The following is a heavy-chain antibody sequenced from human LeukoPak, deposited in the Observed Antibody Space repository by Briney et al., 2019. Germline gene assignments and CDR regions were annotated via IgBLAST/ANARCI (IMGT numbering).Heavy chain of an antibody. V-gene: IGHV4-30-2*01. CDR3: ARVERGKGFDY. CDR1: GGSISSGYYY. D-gene: IGHD1-14*01. Sequence: SETLSLTCTVSGGSISSGYYYLSWIRQPPGKGLEWIGYIYHSGSTSYNPSLKSRVTISVDTSKNQFSLKLSSVTAADTAVYYCARVERGKGFDYWGQGTLVTVSS. CDR2: IYHSGST. J-gene: IGHJ4*02.